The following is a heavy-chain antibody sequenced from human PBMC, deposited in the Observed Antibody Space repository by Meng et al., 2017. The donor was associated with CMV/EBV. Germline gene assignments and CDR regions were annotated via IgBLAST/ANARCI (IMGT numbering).Heavy chain of an antibody. CDR2: INHSGST. CDR3: ARGDLESYYDSSGYYYANRWGYFDL. D-gene: IGHD3-22*01. CDR1: GESFSGDY. J-gene: IGHJ2*01. Sequence: QLQRHPWVPVWLHPSETLCPTCVVYGESFSGDYGSWIRQPTGKGLEWIGEINHSGSTNYNPSLKSRVTISVDTSKNQFSLKLSSVTAADTAVYYCARGDLESYYDSSGYYYANRWGYFDLWGRGTLVTVSS. V-gene: IGHV4-34*01.